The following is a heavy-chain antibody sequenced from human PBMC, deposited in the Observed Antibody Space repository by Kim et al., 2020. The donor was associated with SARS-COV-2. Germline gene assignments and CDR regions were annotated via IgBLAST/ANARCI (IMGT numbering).Heavy chain of an antibody. CDR2: IYYSGST. V-gene: IGHV4-31*03. CDR1: GVSISRGGYY. J-gene: IGHJ5*02. Sequence: SETLSLTCTVSGVSISRGGYYWSWIRQHPGKGLEWIGYIYYSGSTYYNPSLKSRVTISVDTSKNQFSLRQSSVTAADTAVYYCARARYGSETYGWFDPWGQGTLVTVSS. CDR3: ARARYGSETYGWFDP. D-gene: IGHD3-10*01.